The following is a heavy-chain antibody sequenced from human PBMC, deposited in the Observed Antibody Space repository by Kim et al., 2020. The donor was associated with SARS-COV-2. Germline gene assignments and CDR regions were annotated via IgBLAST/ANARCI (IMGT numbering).Heavy chain of an antibody. Sequence: KGRFTISRDNAKNSLYLQMNSLRDEDTAVYYCARALVGTMVRGVPDWFDPWGQGTLVTVSS. V-gene: IGHV3-48*02. J-gene: IGHJ5*02. D-gene: IGHD3-10*01. CDR3: ARALVGTMVRGVPDWFDP.